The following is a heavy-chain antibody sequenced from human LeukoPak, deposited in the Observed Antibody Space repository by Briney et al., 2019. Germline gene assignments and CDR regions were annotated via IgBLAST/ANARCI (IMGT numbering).Heavy chain of an antibody. D-gene: IGHD6-19*01. Sequence: GGSLRLSCAASGFTFSNAWMSWVRQAPGEGLEWVGRIKRKTDGGTTDYAACVKGRFTISRDDSKNTLYLQMSSLKTEDTAVYYCTREKEQWLGNFDYWGQGTLVTVSS. J-gene: IGHJ4*02. V-gene: IGHV3-15*01. CDR3: TREKEQWLGNFDY. CDR1: GFTFSNAW. CDR2: IKRKTDGGTT.